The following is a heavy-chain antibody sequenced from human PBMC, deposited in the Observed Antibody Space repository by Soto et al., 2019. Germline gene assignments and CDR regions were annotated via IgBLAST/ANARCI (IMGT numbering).Heavy chain of an antibody. Sequence: QVQLVESGGGVVQPGRSLRLSCAASGFTFNYYGMHWVRQAPGKGLEWVAVIWYDGSNKYYADSVKGRFTISRDNSKNTLYLQMNSLRDDDTAVYYCVRDRGGVAAAGTVGFGDNWGQGIRVTVSS. CDR2: IWYDGSNK. CDR1: GFTFNYYG. D-gene: IGHD6-13*01. J-gene: IGHJ4*02. V-gene: IGHV3-33*01. CDR3: VRDRGGVAAAGTVGFGDN.